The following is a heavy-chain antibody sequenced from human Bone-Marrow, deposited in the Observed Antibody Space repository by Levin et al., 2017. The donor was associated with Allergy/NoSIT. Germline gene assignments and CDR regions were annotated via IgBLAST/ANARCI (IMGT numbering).Heavy chain of an antibody. D-gene: IGHD3-10*01. CDR1: GFTFSSSG. Sequence: GESLKISCAASGFTFSSSGMHWVRQAPGKGLEWVAVMSYTGGNKDYADSVRGRFTISRDNSKNTLYLLMDSLRAEDTAVYYCAKGRVTMLRDDAFDIWGQGTTVTVSS. J-gene: IGHJ3*02. CDR2: MSYTGGNK. CDR3: AKGRVTMLRDDAFDI. V-gene: IGHV3-30*18.